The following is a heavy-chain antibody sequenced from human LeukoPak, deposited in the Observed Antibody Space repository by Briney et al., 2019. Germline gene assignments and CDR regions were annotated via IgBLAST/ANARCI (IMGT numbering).Heavy chain of an antibody. CDR2: IYSGGIT. J-gene: IGHJ4*02. D-gene: IGHD1-26*01. V-gene: IGHV3-53*01. CDR1: GFTVSSNY. Sequence: GGSLRLSCAASGFTVSSNYMNWVRQAPGKGLQWVSVIYSGGITYYADSVKGRFTISRDNSRNTLYLQMNSLRAEDTAVYYCAREGTTTSFDYWGQGTLVTVSS. CDR3: AREGTTTSFDY.